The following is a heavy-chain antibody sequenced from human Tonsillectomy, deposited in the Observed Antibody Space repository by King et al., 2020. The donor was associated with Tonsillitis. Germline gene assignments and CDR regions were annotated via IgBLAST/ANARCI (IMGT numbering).Heavy chain of an antibody. J-gene: IGHJ4*02. CDR3: ARHGGYDKGRFFDY. V-gene: IGHV4-39*01. D-gene: IGHD5-12*01. CDR2: IYYSGRT. Sequence: LQLQESGPGLVKPSETLSLTCTVSGGSVSSSSYYWDWIRQPPGKGLEWIGSIYYSGRTYYNPSLKSRVTISVDTSKNQFSLQLSSVTAADTAVYYCARHGGYDKGRFFDYWGQGTLVTASS. CDR1: GGSVSSSSYY.